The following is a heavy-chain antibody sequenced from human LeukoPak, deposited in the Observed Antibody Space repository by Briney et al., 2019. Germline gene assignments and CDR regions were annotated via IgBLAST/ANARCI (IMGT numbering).Heavy chain of an antibody. V-gene: IGHV4-39*07. CDR3: ARDRQYFDH. D-gene: IGHD2/OR15-2a*01. CDR1: GGSISSGSYY. J-gene: IGHJ4*02. Sequence: SETLSLTCTVSGGSISSGSYYWGWIRQPPGKGLEWIGSIYYSGSTYYNPSLKSRVTISVDTSKNQFSLKLSSVTAADTAVYYCARDRQYFDHWGQGTLVTVSS. CDR2: IYYSGST.